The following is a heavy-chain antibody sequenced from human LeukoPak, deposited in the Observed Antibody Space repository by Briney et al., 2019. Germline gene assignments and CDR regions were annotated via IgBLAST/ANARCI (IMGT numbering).Heavy chain of an antibody. D-gene: IGHD2-21*02. CDR2: ISYDGSNK. J-gene: IGHJ4*02. Sequence: PGGSLRLSCAASGFTFSSYATPWVRQAPGKGLEWVAVISYDGSNKYYADSVKGRFTISRDNSKNTLYLQMNSLRAEDTAVYYCAGDALAVTYGGLFDYWGQGTLVTVSS. V-gene: IGHV3-30-3*01. CDR1: GFTFSSYA. CDR3: AGDALAVTYGGLFDY.